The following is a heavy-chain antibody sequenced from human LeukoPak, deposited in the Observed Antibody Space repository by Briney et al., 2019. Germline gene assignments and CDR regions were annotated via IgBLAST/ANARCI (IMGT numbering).Heavy chain of an antibody. Sequence: SETLSLTCTVSGGSISSYYWSWIRQPPGKGLEWIGYIYYSGSTYYNPSLKSRVTISVDTSKNQFSLKLSSVTAADTAVYYCARRGGSSYYNWFDPWGQGTLVTVSS. D-gene: IGHD6-13*01. CDR2: IYYSGST. CDR3: ARRGGSSYYNWFDP. J-gene: IGHJ5*02. CDR1: GGSISSYY. V-gene: IGHV4-59*08.